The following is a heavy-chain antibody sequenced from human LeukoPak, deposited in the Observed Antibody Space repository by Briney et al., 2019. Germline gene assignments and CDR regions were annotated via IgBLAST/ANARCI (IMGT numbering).Heavy chain of an antibody. Sequence: SGPTLVNPIQTLTLPCTFSGFLHSIDGIRVSWIRQPPGKALEWLARIDWDDDKLYSTSLRTRLTISKDTSKHQMVLTMTNVDPLDTATYYCAREYSYGGAVDFWGQGTLVTVSS. D-gene: IGHD3-16*01. J-gene: IGHJ4*02. CDR1: GFLHSIDGIR. V-gene: IGHV2-70*04. CDR2: IDWDDDK. CDR3: AREYSYGGAVDF.